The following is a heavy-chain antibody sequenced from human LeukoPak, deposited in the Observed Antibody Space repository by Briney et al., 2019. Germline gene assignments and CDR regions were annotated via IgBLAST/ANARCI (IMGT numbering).Heavy chain of an antibody. J-gene: IGHJ4*02. Sequence: GGSLRLSCAASGFTFSSYSMNWVRQAPGKGLEWVSSISSSSSYTYYADSVKGRFTISGDNAKNSLYLQMNSLRAEDTAVYYCARAGISGSHRGFDYWGQGTLVTVSS. CDR1: GFTFSSYS. D-gene: IGHD1-26*01. V-gene: IGHV3-21*01. CDR3: ARAGISGSHRGFDY. CDR2: ISSSSSYT.